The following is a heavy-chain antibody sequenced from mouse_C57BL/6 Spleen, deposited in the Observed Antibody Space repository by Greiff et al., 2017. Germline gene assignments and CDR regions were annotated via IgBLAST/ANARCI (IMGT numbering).Heavy chain of an antibody. V-gene: IGHV1-80*01. J-gene: IGHJ1*03. D-gene: IGHD1-1*01. CDR2: IYPGDGDT. Sequence: QVHVKQSGAELVKPGASVKISCKASGYAFSSYWMNWVKQRPGKGLEWIGQIYPGDGDTNYNGKFKGKATLTADKSSSTAYMQLSSLTSEDSAVYFCAREEVYYVSSYWYFDVWGTGTTVTVSS. CDR1: GYAFSSYW. CDR3: AREEVYYVSSYWYFDV.